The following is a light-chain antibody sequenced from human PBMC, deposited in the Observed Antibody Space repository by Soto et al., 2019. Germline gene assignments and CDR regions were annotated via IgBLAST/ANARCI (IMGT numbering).Light chain of an antibody. CDR3: QQRNDWRRGT. Sequence: DIPMTHSPPTLSASALGSVYIXLQASESISSWLAWYQQKPGKAPKLLMYKASSLESGVPSRFSGSGSGTEFTLTISSLQPDDFAVYYCQQRNDWRRGTFGQGTRLEI. J-gene: IGKJ5*01. V-gene: IGKV1-5*03. CDR1: ESISSW. CDR2: KAS.